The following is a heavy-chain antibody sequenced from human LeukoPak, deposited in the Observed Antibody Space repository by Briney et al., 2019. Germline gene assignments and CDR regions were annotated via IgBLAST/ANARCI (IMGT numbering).Heavy chain of an antibody. Sequence: ASVKVSCKASGYTFTSYGISWVRQAPGQGLEWMGWISAYNGNTHYAQKLQGRVTMTTDTSTSTVYMELRSLRSDDTAVYYCARRLDYYDISGYHTLDYWGQGTLVTVSS. D-gene: IGHD3-22*01. J-gene: IGHJ4*02. CDR2: ISAYNGNT. CDR1: GYTFTSYG. V-gene: IGHV1-18*01. CDR3: ARRLDYYDISGYHTLDY.